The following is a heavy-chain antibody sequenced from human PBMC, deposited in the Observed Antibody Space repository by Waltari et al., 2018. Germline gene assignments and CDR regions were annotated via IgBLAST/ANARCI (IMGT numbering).Heavy chain of an antibody. V-gene: IGHV1-18*04. Sequence: QVQLVQSGAEVKKPGASVKVSCKGSLYNFPNYGVSWVRQATGQGLEWMGWISGYNGNTKYAQKVQGRVTMTTDTSTSTAYLELRSLKSDDAAVYYCAGSTSPLGYYYYGMDVWGQGTTVTVSS. CDR2: ISGYNGNT. CDR3: AGSTSPLGYYYYGMDV. D-gene: IGHD1-26*01. J-gene: IGHJ6*02. CDR1: LYNFPNYG.